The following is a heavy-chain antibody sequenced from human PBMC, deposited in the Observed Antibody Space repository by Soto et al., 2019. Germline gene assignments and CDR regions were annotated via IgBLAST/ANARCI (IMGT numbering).Heavy chain of an antibody. J-gene: IGHJ3*02. Sequence: QVQLQESGPGLVKPSQTLSLTCTVSGGSISSGGYYWSWICQHPGKGLEWIGYIYYSGSTYYNPSLKSRVTISVDTSKNQFSLKLSSVTAADTAVYYCARDEARPRADAFDIWGQGTMVTVSS. V-gene: IGHV4-31*03. D-gene: IGHD6-6*01. CDR3: ARDEARPRADAFDI. CDR2: IYYSGST. CDR1: GGSISSGGYY.